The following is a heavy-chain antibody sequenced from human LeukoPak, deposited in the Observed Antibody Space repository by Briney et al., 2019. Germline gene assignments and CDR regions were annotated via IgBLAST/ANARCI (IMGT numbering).Heavy chain of an antibody. CDR2: AYPKSGAT. J-gene: IGHJ4*02. D-gene: IGHD3-16*02. Sequence: GASVKVSCKASGYTFTDYYIQWVRQAPGQGLEWMGWAYPKSGATQYAQKFEGRVTMTRDTSISTAYMEFSSLTSGDTAVYYCAKSGRLGGISLSHSLDSWGQGSLVTVSS. V-gene: IGHV1-2*02. CDR1: GYTFTDYY. CDR3: AKSGRLGGISLSHSLDS.